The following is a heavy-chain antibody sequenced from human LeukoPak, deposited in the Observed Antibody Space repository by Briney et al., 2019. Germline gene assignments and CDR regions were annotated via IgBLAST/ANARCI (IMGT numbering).Heavy chain of an antibody. CDR3: ARVLEGSGYDDAFDI. V-gene: IGHV1-69*06. CDR2: IIPIFGTA. Sequence: GASVKVSCKASGGTVSSYAISWVRQAPGQGLEWMGGIIPIFGTANYAQKFQGRVTITADKSTSTAYMELSSLRSEDTAVYYCARVLEGSGYDDAFDIWGQGTMVTVSS. J-gene: IGHJ3*02. D-gene: IGHD5-12*01. CDR1: GGTVSSYA.